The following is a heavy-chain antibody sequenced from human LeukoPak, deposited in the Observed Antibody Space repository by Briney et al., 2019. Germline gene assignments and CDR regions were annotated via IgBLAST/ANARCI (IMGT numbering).Heavy chain of an antibody. J-gene: IGHJ5*02. CDR1: GGSISSGSYF. Sequence: SETLSRTGTVSGGSISSGSYFWRWICQPPGKGRGWIRSIYYSGSTYDKASLKSRVTISVDTSKNQFSLKLSSVTGADTAVYYCASRGGCSSTSCYNWFDPWGRGTLVSVP. CDR3: ASRGGCSSTSCYNWFDP. D-gene: IGHD2-2*01. V-gene: IGHV4-39*07. CDR2: IYYSGST.